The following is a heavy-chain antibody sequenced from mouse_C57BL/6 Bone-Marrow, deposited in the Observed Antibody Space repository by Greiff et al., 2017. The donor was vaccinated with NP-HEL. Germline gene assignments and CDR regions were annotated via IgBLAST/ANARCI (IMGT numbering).Heavy chain of an antibody. CDR3: ARPLYYYGSSSYAMDY. J-gene: IGHJ4*01. D-gene: IGHD1-1*01. CDR2: ISNGGGST. CDR1: GFTFSDYY. V-gene: IGHV5-12*01. Sequence: EVNLVESGGGLVQPGGSLKLSCAASGFTFSDYYMYWVRQTPEKRLEWVAYISNGGGSTYYPDTVKGRFTISRDNAKNTLYLQMSRLKSEDTAMYYCARPLYYYGSSSYAMDYWGQGTSVTVSS.